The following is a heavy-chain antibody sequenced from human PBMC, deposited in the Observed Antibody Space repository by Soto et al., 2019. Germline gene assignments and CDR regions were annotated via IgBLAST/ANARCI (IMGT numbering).Heavy chain of an antibody. D-gene: IGHD6-13*01. V-gene: IGHV1-69*13. CDR3: ARTRSLMGPRGYINYYYYYGMDV. CDR2: IIPIFGTA. CDR1: GGTFSSYA. Sequence: SVKVSCKASGGTFSSYAISWVRQAPGQGLEWMGGIIPIFGTANYAQKFQGRVTITADESTSTAYMELSSLRSEDTAVYYCARTRSLMGPRGYINYYYYYGMDVWGQGTTVTVSS. J-gene: IGHJ6*02.